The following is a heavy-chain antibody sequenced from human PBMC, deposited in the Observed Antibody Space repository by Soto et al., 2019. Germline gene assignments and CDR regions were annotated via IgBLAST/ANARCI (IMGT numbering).Heavy chain of an antibody. CDR2: VYNSGST. V-gene: IGHV4-61*01. CDR1: GDSVSSDNYY. D-gene: IGHD6-19*01. J-gene: IGHJ6*02. CDR3: ATSPQYSSGWNDYYGVDV. Sequence: KASETLSLTCTVSGDSVSSDNYYWTWIRQPPGKGLEWIGYVYNSGSTNYNPSLKSRVTISVDTSKTQFSLKLSSVAAADTAVYYCATSPQYSSGWNDYYGVDVWGQGTTVTVSS.